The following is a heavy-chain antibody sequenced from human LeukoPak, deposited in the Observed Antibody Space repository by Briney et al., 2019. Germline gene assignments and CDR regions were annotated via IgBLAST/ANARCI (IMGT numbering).Heavy chain of an antibody. J-gene: IGHJ4*02. CDR3: AKDRGDNWGMFDY. CDR1: GFTFSSYA. D-gene: IGHD7-27*01. Sequence: GGSLRLSCAASGFTFSSYAMSWVRQAPGKGLERVSAISGSGGSTYYADSVKGRFTISRDNSKNTLYLQMNSLRAEDTAVYYYAKDRGDNWGMFDYWGQGTLVTVSS. V-gene: IGHV3-23*01. CDR2: ISGSGGST.